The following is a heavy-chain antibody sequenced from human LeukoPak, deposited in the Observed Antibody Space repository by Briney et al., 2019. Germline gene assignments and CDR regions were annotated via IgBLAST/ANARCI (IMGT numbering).Heavy chain of an antibody. CDR3: ARDRGSSGRDPYFDY. D-gene: IGHD6-19*01. V-gene: IGHV3-30-3*01. J-gene: IGHJ4*02. CDR2: ISYDGSNK. CDR1: GFTFSDYY. Sequence: GGSLRLSCAASGFTFSDYYMSWIRQAPGKGLEWVAVISYDGSNKYYADSVKGRFTISRDNSKNTLYLQMNSLRAEDTAVYYCARDRGSSGRDPYFDYWGQGTLVTVSS.